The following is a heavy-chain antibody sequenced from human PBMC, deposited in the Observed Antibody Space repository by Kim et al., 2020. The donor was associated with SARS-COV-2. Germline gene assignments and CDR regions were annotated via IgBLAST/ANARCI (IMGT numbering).Heavy chain of an antibody. CDR3: TTDYLRGLEWLSDY. CDR1: GFTFSNAW. Sequence: GGSLRLSCAASGFTFSNAWMSWVRQAPGKGLEWVGRIKSKTDGGTTDYAAPVKGRFTISRDDSKNTLYLQMNSLKTEDTAVYYCTTDYLRGLEWLSDYWGQGTLVTVSS. V-gene: IGHV3-15*01. J-gene: IGHJ4*02. D-gene: IGHD3-3*01. CDR2: IKSKTDGGTT.